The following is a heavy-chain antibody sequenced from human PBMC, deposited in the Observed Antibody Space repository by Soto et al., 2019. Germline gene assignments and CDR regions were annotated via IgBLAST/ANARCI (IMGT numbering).Heavy chain of an antibody. CDR1: GFTFSSYE. CDR3: ARDVGDRGFILRYWYFDL. Sequence: GGSLRLSCAASGFTFSSYEMNWVRQAPGKGLEWVSYISSSGSTIYYADSVKGRFTISRDNAKNSLYLQLNSLRAEDTAVDYCARDVGDRGFILRYWYFDLWGRGTLVTVSS. D-gene: IGHD3-10*01. J-gene: IGHJ2*01. V-gene: IGHV3-48*03. CDR2: ISSSGSTI.